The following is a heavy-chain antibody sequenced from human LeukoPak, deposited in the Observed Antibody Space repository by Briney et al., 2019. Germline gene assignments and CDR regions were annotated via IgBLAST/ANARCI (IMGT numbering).Heavy chain of an antibody. V-gene: IGHV3-48*01. Sequence: PGGSLRLSCAASGFTFSSYSMNWVRQAPGKGLEWVSYISSSSSTTHYADSVKGRFTISRDNTKNSLYLQMNSLRAEDTAVYYCAKSITMVRGVPHYFDYWGQGTLVTVSS. CDR3: AKSITMVRGVPHYFDY. D-gene: IGHD3-10*01. CDR2: ISSSSSTT. J-gene: IGHJ4*02. CDR1: GFTFSSYS.